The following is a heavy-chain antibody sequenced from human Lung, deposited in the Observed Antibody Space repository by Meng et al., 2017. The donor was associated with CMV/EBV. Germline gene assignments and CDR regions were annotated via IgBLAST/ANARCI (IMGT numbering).Heavy chain of an antibody. CDR2: IYYSGST. CDR1: GGSISSSSYY. J-gene: IGHJ3*02. D-gene: IGHD2-2*01. V-gene: IGHV4-39*07. Sequence: LXXTVSGGSISSSSYYWGWIRQPPGKGLEWIGSIYYSGSTYYNPSLKSRVTISVDTSKNQFSLKLSSVTAADTAVYYCARDIYHTDIVVVRSDAFDIWXQGTXVTVSS. CDR3: ARDIYHTDIVVVRSDAFDI.